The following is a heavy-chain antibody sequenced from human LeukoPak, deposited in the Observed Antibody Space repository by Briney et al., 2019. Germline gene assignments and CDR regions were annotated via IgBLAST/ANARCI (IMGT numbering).Heavy chain of an antibody. CDR2: LHTSGST. CDR3: ARDFGYGDYFFDD. V-gene: IGHV4-61*02. CDR1: GDSISRRSSY. D-gene: IGHD4-17*01. Sequence: SETLSLTCSVSGDSISRRSSYWTWIRQPAGRGLEWIGRLHTSGSTHYNPSLKSRVTMSVDTSKNQFSLKLSSVTAADTAVYYCARDFGYGDYFFDDWGQGTLVTVSS. J-gene: IGHJ4*02.